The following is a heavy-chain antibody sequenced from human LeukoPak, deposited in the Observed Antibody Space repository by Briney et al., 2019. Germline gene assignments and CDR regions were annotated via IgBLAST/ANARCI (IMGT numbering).Heavy chain of an antibody. CDR1: GFTFSSYA. J-gene: IGHJ5*02. D-gene: IGHD3-22*01. Sequence: GGSLRLSCAGSGFTFSSYAMHWVRQAPGKGLEWVAVISYDGSNKYYADSVKGRFTISRDNSKNTLYLQMNSLRAEDTAVYYCAREEAQYYDSSGYYHWGQGTLVTVSS. CDR2: ISYDGSNK. CDR3: AREEAQYYDSSGYYH. V-gene: IGHV3-30*04.